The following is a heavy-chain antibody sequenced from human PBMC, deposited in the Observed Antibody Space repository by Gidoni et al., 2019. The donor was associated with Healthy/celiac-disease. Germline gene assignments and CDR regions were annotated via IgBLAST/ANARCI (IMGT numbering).Heavy chain of an antibody. CDR2: MISSSSDT. V-gene: IGHV3-11*06. CDR1: GFTFSDYY. CDR3: AITTVTTLAFDI. D-gene: IGHD4-17*01. J-gene: IGHJ3*02. Sequence: VQLVESGGGLVKPGGSLRRTCAAAGFTFSDYYMIWIRPAPGEGLGWVSYMISSSSDTTDADAVKCRSTISRDNAKNSLYLQMNSLRAEDTAVYYCAITTVTTLAFDIWGQGTMVTVSS.